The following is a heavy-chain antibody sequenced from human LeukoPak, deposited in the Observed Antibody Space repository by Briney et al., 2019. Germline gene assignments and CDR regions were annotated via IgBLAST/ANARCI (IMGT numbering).Heavy chain of an antibody. V-gene: IGHV4-39*07. CDR3: ARRTYYYGSGSYYNPFDY. Sequence: PSETLSLTCTVSGGSISSSSYYWGWIRQPPGKGLEWIGEINHSGSTNYNPSLKSRVTISVDTSKNQFSLKLSSVTAADTAVYYCARRTYYYGSGSYYNPFDYWGQGTLVTVSS. CDR1: GGSISSSSYY. J-gene: IGHJ4*02. CDR2: INHSGST. D-gene: IGHD3-10*01.